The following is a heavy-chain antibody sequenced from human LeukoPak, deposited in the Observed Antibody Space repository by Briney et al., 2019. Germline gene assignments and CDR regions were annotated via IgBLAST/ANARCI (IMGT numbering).Heavy chain of an antibody. Sequence: SETLSLTRTVSGGSISSHYWSWIRQPPGKGLEWIGYIYYSGSTNYNPSLKSRVTISVDTSKNQFSLKLSSVTAADTAVYYCARVSGSYSVYYYYYMDVWGKGTTVTVSS. D-gene: IGHD1-26*01. V-gene: IGHV4-59*11. CDR2: IYYSGST. CDR3: ARVSGSYSVYYYYYMDV. J-gene: IGHJ6*03. CDR1: GGSISSHY.